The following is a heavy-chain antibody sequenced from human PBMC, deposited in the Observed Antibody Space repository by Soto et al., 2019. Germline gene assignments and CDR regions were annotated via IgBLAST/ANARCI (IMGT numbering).Heavy chain of an antibody. V-gene: IGHV3-23*01. J-gene: IGHJ6*02. D-gene: IGHD3-3*01. Sequence: EVQLLESGGGLVQPGGSLRLSCAASGFSFSNYAVTWVRQAPGKGLEWVSAISASGGSTYYADSAKGRFTISRDNSKNTVQLEMNSLRAEDTAVYYCAKRLWSGSNSVGNGMDVWGQGTTVTVSS. CDR1: GFSFSNYA. CDR2: ISASGGST. CDR3: AKRLWSGSNSVGNGMDV.